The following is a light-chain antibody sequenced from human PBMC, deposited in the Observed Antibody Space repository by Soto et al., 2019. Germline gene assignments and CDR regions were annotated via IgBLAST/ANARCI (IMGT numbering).Light chain of an antibody. CDR3: QSYHSYWT. J-gene: IGKJ1*01. CDR2: DAS. V-gene: IGKV1-5*01. Sequence: DIQMTQSPSILSAYIGDRVTMTCRASQNIRSRLAWFQQKPVKAPKLLIYDASSLESGVPQRFSGSGSGTEFTLTISSLQTDDFRTYNRQSYHSYWTFGHGSKV. CDR1: QNIRSR.